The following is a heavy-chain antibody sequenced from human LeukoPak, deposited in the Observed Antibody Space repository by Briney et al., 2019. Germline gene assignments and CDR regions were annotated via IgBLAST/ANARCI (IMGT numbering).Heavy chain of an antibody. V-gene: IGHV1-8*01. CDR3: ARKRGWGSGSYYRNWFDP. CDR2: MNPNSGNT. CDR1: GYTFVSYD. J-gene: IGHJ5*02. D-gene: IGHD3-10*01. Sequence: GASVKVSCKASGYTFVSYDINWVRQATGQGLEWRGWMNPNSGNTGYAQKFQGRVTITRNTSIGTAYMELSRLRCEDTAVYYCARKRGWGSGSYYRNWFDPWGQGTLVTVSS.